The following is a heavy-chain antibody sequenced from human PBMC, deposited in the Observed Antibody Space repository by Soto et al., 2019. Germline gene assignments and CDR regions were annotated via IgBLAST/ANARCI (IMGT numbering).Heavy chain of an antibody. CDR1: GGSISSYY. V-gene: IGHV4-59*08. Sequence: PSETLSLTCTVSGGSISSYYLSWIRQPPGKGLEWIGYIYYSGSTNYNPSLKSRVTISVDTSKNQFSLKLSSVTAADTAVYYCARQYGGSYADYWGQGTLVTVSS. J-gene: IGHJ4*02. CDR3: ARQYGGSYADY. CDR2: IYYSGST. D-gene: IGHD1-26*01.